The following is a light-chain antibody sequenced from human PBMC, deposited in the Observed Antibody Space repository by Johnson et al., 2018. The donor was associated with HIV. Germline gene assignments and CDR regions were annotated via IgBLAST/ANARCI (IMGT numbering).Light chain of an antibody. J-gene: IGLJ1*01. CDR2: ENN. CDR3: GTWERSLPAHDF. Sequence: QSVLTQPPSVSAAPGQKVTISCSGSTSNIGNNYVSWYQQLPGTDHKLLIYENNKRPSGIPDRFSASKSGTSASLGINGLQNGDEADYYSGTWERSLPAHDFFGTGTKVTFL. CDR1: TSNIGNNY. V-gene: IGLV1-51*02.